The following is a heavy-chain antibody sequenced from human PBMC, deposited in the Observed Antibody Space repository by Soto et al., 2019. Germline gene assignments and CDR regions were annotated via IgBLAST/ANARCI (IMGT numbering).Heavy chain of an antibody. CDR2: ISYDGNNK. Sequence: GWSLRLSCAASEFTFSNYAMHWVRQAPGKGLQWLAVISYDGNNKYYADSVEGRFTISRDNSKNTVYLQMKSRRLEDTAEYYCARGPSYSDSYSAHWGQGTLVTLSS. CDR3: ARGPSYSDSYSAH. V-gene: IGHV3-30*03. D-gene: IGHD4-17*01. J-gene: IGHJ1*01. CDR1: EFTFSNYA.